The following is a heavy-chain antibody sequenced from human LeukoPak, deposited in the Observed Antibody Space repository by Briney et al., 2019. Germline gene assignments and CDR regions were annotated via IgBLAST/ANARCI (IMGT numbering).Heavy chain of an antibody. CDR2: IHYSGST. V-gene: IGHV4-61*01. J-gene: IGHJ4*02. CDR3: TRTGSTGGY. Sequence: PPETLSLTCTVSGGSVSGGNYYCSWIRQSPGKGLEWIGYIHYSGSTVYNPSLKSRVTMSIDTSKNQFSLNLSSATAADTAVYYCTRTGSTGGYWGQGTLVTVSS. CDR1: GGSVSGGNYY. D-gene: IGHD1-7*01.